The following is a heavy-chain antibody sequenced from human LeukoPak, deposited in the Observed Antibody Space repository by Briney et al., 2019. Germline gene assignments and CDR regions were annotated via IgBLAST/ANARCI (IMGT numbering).Heavy chain of an antibody. D-gene: IGHD6-19*01. Sequence: GGSLRLSCAASGFSFNRDWTAWVRQAPGKGLEWVANIKEDGSEKNYVDSVKGRFTISRDNAENSVYLQMNDLRAEDTGVYYCATKEPSTSGWSYWGQGTLVTVSS. V-gene: IGHV3-7*01. CDR2: IKEDGSEK. CDR1: GFSFNRDW. J-gene: IGHJ4*02. CDR3: ATKEPSTSGWSY.